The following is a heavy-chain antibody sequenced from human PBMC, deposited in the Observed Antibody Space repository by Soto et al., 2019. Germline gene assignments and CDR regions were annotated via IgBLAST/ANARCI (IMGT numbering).Heavy chain of an antibody. D-gene: IGHD6-13*01. V-gene: IGHV3-23*01. CDR1: GFTFRNYA. J-gene: IGHJ4*02. CDR2: ISTNGGST. Sequence: PGGSLRLSGAVSGFTFRNYAMSWVRQAPGKGLEWVSAISTNGGSTYYADSVKGRFTVSRDNSKNTLSLQMNSLRAEDTAVYYCAKETIAAVGIPNFDYWGQGTLVTVSS. CDR3: AKETIAAVGIPNFDY.